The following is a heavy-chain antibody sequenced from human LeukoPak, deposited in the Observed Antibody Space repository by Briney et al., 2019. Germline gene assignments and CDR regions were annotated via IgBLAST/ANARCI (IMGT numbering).Heavy chain of an antibody. Sequence: ASVKVSCKASGYTFTSYDINWVRQATGQGLEWMGWMNPNSGNTGYAQKFQGRVTMTRNTSISTAYMELSSLRSEDTAVYYCARGVVPAAIDYYYYYMDAWGKGTTVTVSS. D-gene: IGHD2-2*01. J-gene: IGHJ6*03. CDR1: GYTFTSYD. CDR2: MNPNSGNT. V-gene: IGHV1-8*01. CDR3: ARGVVPAAIDYYYYYMDA.